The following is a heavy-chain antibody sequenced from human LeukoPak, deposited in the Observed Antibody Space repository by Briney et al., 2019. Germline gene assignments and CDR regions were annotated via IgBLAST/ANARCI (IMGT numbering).Heavy chain of an antibody. CDR3: VKDLNTAIAAAGTFDY. CDR2: ISGNGGST. J-gene: IGHJ4*02. D-gene: IGHD6-13*01. CDR1: GFTFSSYA. V-gene: IGHV3-64D*09. Sequence: PGGSLRLSCSAPGFTFSSYAMHWVRQAPGKGLEYVSAISGNGGSTYYADSVKGRFTISRDNSKNTLYLQMSSLRAEDTAVYYCVKDLNTAIAAAGTFDYWGQGTLVTVSS.